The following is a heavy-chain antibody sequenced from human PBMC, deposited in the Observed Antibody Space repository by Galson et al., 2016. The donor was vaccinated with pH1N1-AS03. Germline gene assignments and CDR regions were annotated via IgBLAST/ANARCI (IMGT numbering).Heavy chain of an antibody. V-gene: IGHV5-51*01. CDR1: GSSFTNYW. CDR3: ARQRAVRAFDY. D-gene: IGHD3-10*01. J-gene: IGHJ4*02. CDR2: IYPADSDA. Sequence: QSGAEVKKLGESLKISCKGSGSSFTNYWIAWVRQLPGKGLEWMGIIYPADSDARYSPSFQGQVTISADTSNSTAYMQWNSLKASDTAMYYCARQRAVRAFDYWGQGTPVTVSS.